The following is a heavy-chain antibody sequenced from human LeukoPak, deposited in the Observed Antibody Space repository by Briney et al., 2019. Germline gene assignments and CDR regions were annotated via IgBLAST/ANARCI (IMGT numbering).Heavy chain of an antibody. V-gene: IGHV4-34*01. D-gene: IGHD6-19*01. CDR1: SGYFSGHY. J-gene: IGHJ4*02. CDR3: ARHGGRYKSGWYFGDD. CDR2: ISHRGGT. Sequence: SETLSLTCADYSGYFSGHYWSWIRRPPGKGLEWIGQISHRGGTSYNPSLKSRVTISVDTSQKQFSLRLTSVTAADTAVYYCARHGGRYKSGWYFGDDWGQGILVTVSS.